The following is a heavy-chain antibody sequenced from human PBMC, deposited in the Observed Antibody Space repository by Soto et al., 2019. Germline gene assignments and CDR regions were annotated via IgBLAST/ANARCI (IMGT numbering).Heavy chain of an antibody. V-gene: IGHV4-59*01. CDR2: IYYSGST. J-gene: IGHJ5*02. CDR3: ARTRRGWNNRPDWFDP. D-gene: IGHD3-10*01. CDR1: GGSISSYY. Sequence: PSETLSLTCTVSGGSISSYYWSWIRQPPGKGLEWIGYIYYSGSTNYNPSLKSRVTISVDTSKNQFSLKLSSVTAADTAVYYCARTRRGWNNRPDWFDPWGQGTLVTVSS.